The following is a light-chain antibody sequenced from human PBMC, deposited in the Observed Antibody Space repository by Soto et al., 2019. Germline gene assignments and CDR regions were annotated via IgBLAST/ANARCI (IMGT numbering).Light chain of an antibody. CDR3: QQYGSSPLT. CDR1: QSVSSNY. Sequence: EIVLTQSPGTLSLSPGERATLSCRASQSVSSNYLAWYQQKPGQAPRLVIYGASSRATGIPDRFRGSGSGTDFNLTISSLQPEDVAVYHCQQYGSSPLTFGGGTKVEIK. CDR2: GAS. V-gene: IGKV3-20*01. J-gene: IGKJ4*01.